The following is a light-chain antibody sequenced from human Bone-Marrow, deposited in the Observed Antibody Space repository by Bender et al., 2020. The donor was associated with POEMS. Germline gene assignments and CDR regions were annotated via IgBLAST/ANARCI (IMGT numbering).Light chain of an antibody. V-gene: IGLV2-23*01. CDR1: NNDVGTYNL. CDR3: VAWDDTLNGWV. J-gene: IGLJ2*01. Sequence: QSALTQPASVSGSPGQSITISCTGTNNDVGTYNLVSWYQHPPGKAPKLIIYEGSKRPSGVSNRFSGSTSGNTASLTISGLQAEDESDYYCVAWDDTLNGWVFGGGTKLTVL. CDR2: EGS.